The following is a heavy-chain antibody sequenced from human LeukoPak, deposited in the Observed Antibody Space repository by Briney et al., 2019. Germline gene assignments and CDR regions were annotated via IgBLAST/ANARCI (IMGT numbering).Heavy chain of an antibody. D-gene: IGHD1-14*01. CDR1: GYTFTDYY. CDR2: INPNVGAT. Sequence: ASVKVSCKASGYTFTDYYIHWVRRAPGQGLEWMGWINPNVGATNYAQKFQGRVTMTRDTSIVTAYMELGRLGSDDTAVYYCAINQVDGTGIFDPWGQGTLVTVSS. V-gene: IGHV1-2*02. CDR3: AINQVDGTGIFDP. J-gene: IGHJ5*02.